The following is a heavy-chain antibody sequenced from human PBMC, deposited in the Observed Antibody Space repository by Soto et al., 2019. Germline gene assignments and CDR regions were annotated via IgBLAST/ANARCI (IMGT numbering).Heavy chain of an antibody. CDR2: INQGGSER. CDR1: GFTISSYW. V-gene: IGHV3-7*01. CDR3: SRWDNGYDF. D-gene: IGHD5-12*01. Sequence: EVQLVESGGTLVQPGESLRLSCAASGFTISSYWMSWVRQAPGKGLEWVAHINQGGSERHYMGSVNGRFTISRDNAKNSLYLQMSSLTVEDAAVYYCSRWDNGYDFGGQGTLVTISS. J-gene: IGHJ4*02.